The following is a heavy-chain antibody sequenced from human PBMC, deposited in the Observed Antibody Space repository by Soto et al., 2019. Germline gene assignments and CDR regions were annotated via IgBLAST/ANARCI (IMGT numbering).Heavy chain of an antibody. V-gene: IGHV3-74*03. CDR1: GFTFSSYW. CDR2: IRSDGSNA. D-gene: IGHD2-21*01. J-gene: IGHJ4*02. Sequence: PGGSLRLSCAASGFTFSSYWMHWVRQAPGKGLVWVSRIRSDGSNAEYADSVKGRFTISRDNAENTLYLQVNNLRAEDTAVYYCAKEYCGGHCSSDYFDYWGQGTLVTVPQ. CDR3: AKEYCGGHCSSDYFDY.